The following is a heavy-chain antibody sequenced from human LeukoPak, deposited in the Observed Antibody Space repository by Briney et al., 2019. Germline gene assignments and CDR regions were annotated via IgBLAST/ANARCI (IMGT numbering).Heavy chain of an antibody. CDR1: GFTFSSYA. D-gene: IGHD4-17*01. CDR3: AKDQTYGDHGH. J-gene: IGHJ4*02. V-gene: IGHV3-23*01. CDR2: LRTSDGRT. Sequence: GGSLRLSCAASGFTFSSYAMSWVRQAPGKGLEWVSALRTSDGRTFYADSVKGRFTVSGDYSKNTLYLQMNSLRAEDTAVYYCAKDQTYGDHGHWGQGTLVTVSS.